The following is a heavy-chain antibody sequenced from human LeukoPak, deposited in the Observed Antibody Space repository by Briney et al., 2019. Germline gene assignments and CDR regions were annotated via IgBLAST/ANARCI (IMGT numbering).Heavy chain of an antibody. J-gene: IGHJ6*02. V-gene: IGHV3-33*01. CDR1: GFTFSSYG. D-gene: IGHD3-22*01. CDR2: IWYDGSNK. CDR3: ASTATMRDGMDV. Sequence: GGSLRLSCAASGFTFSSYGMHWVRQAPGKGLEWVAVIWYDGSNKYYADSVKGRFTISRDNSKNTLYLQMNSLRVEDTAVYYCASTATMRDGMDVWGQGTTVTVSS.